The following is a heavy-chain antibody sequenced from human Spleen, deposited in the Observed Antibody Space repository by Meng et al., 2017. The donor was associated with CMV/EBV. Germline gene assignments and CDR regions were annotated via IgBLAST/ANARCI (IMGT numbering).Heavy chain of an antibody. CDR3: ARDSDSSGSYGDYFDF. Sequence: ASVKVSCKASGYTFTGYYMHWVRQAPGQGLEWMGWINPNSGGTNYTQKFQGRVAMTRDTSINTAYMDLSGLRSDDTAVYYCARDSDSSGSYGDYFDFWGQGTRVTVSS. CDR1: GYTFTGYY. CDR2: INPNSGGT. V-gene: IGHV1-2*02. D-gene: IGHD3-10*01. J-gene: IGHJ4*02.